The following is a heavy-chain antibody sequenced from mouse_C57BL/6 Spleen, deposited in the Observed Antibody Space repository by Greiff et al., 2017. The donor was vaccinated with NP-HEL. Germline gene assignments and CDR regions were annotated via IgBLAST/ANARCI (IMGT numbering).Heavy chain of an antibody. V-gene: IGHV1-26*01. CDR1: GYTFTDYY. J-gene: IGHJ2*01. CDR3: ARTDWDEGYYFDY. D-gene: IGHD4-1*01. Sequence: EVQLQQSGPELVKPGASVKISCKASGYTFTDYYMNWVKQSHGKSLEWIGDINPNNGGTSYNQKFKGKATLTVDKSSSTAYMELRSLTAEDSAVYYCARTDWDEGYYFDYWGQSTTLTVSS. CDR2: INPNNGGT.